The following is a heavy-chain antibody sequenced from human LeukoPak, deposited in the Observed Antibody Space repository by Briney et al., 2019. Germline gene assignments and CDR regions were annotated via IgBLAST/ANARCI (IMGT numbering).Heavy chain of an antibody. Sequence: SETLSLTCAVSGGSISSSNWWSWVRQPPGKGLEWIGEIYHSGSTNYNPSLKSRVTISVDKSKNQFSLKLSSVTAADTAVYHCATRQGLVREAFDIWGQGTMVTVSS. J-gene: IGHJ3*02. V-gene: IGHV4-4*02. CDR2: IYHSGST. CDR3: ATRQGLVREAFDI. D-gene: IGHD3-16*01. CDR1: GGSISSSNW.